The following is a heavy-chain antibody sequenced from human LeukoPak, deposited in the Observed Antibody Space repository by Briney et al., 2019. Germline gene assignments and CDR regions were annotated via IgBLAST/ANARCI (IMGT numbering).Heavy chain of an antibody. CDR2: IYPGDSDT. V-gene: IGHV5-51*03. CDR1: GDSCANYG. J-gene: IGHJ4*01. Sequence: PVGSLEVACKWTGDSCANYGSTSVRQMPGKGLEWMGIIYPGDSDTRYSPSFQGQVTISVDKSISTAYLQWSSLKASDTAMYYCARLGPAPPPRSSFFDYWGHGTLVTVSS. D-gene: IGHD6-6*01. CDR3: ARLGPAPPPRSSFFDY.